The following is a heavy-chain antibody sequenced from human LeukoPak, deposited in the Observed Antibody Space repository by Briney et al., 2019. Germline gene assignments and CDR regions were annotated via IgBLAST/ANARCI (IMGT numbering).Heavy chain of an antibody. Sequence: PSETLSLTCSFSGDFISTYYWSWIRQSPGKGLEWIGHIYSSGNTDYNSSLKSRVTISVDTSKSQFSLRLSSVTATDTAVYYCARLRWRLVGPYFDYWGQGILVTVSS. J-gene: IGHJ4*02. CDR2: IYSSGNT. CDR1: GDFISTYY. CDR3: ARLRWRLVGPYFDY. V-gene: IGHV4-59*01. D-gene: IGHD6-25*01.